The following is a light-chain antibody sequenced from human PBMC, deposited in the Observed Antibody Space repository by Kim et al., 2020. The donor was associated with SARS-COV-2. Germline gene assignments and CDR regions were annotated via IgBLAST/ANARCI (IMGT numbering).Light chain of an antibody. CDR1: QGRYNS. CDR2: AAS. V-gene: IGKV1-27*01. Sequence: ASGRDRGTITCRASQGRYNSLAWYQQKPGKVPNLLIYAASTLQSGVPSRFSGSGSGTDFTLTISSLQPEDVATYYCQKYNSAHWTFGQGTKVDIK. CDR3: QKYNSAHWT. J-gene: IGKJ1*01.